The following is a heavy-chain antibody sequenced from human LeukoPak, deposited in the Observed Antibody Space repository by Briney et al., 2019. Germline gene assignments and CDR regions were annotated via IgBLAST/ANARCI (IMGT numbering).Heavy chain of an antibody. Sequence: GGSLRLSCAGSGFTFGGYGMHWFRQTPGKGLEWVAVITYDGSRAFYADSVKGRFTISRDNSKNTMSVQMDDLRAEDTAVYYCKRYNNDHFDHRGQGTLVTVSS. D-gene: IGHD1-14*01. CDR2: ITYDGSRA. CDR1: GFTFGGYG. CDR3: KRYNNDHFDH. J-gene: IGHJ4*02. V-gene: IGHV3-33*01.